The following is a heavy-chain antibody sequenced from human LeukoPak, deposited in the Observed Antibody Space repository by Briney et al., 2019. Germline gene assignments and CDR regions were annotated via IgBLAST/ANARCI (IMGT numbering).Heavy chain of an antibody. J-gene: IGHJ4*02. V-gene: IGHV1-18*04. CDR1: GYTFSSYG. CDR2: ISAYNGNI. CDR3: AREHGSGTYYNPVGFDY. D-gene: IGHD3-10*01. Sequence: ASVKVSCKASGYTFSSYGISWVRQAPGQGLEWMGWISAYNGNINYIAKFQGRVTMTTDTSTSTAYMELRSLRSDDTAVYYCAREHGSGTYYNPVGFDYWGQGTLVTVSS.